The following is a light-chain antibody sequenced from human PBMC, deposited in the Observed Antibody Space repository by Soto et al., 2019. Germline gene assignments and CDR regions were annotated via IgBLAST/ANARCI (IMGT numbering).Light chain of an antibody. J-gene: IGLJ2*01. Sequence: QSVLTQPPSAFGTPGQRLTISCSGSSSNIGGNTVNWYQQLPGTAPKLLIYGDNQRPSGVPDRFSASKSGTSASLAISGLQSEDEADYYCAAWDDSLNGPVFGGGTKLTVL. CDR2: GDN. V-gene: IGLV1-44*01. CDR1: SSNIGGNT. CDR3: AAWDDSLNGPV.